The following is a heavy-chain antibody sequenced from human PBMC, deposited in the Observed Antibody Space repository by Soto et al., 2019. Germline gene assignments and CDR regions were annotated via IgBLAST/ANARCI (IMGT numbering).Heavy chain of an antibody. CDR3: ARTSGSTTHYGMDV. Sequence: SETLSLTCTVSGGSISSSSYYWGWIRQPPGKGLEWIGSIYYSGSTYYNPSLKSRVTISVDTSKNQFSLKLSSVTAADTAVYYCARTSGSTTHYGMDVWGQGNTVTVSS. CDR1: GGSISSSSYY. V-gene: IGHV4-39*01. D-gene: IGHD2-2*01. J-gene: IGHJ6*02. CDR2: IYYSGST.